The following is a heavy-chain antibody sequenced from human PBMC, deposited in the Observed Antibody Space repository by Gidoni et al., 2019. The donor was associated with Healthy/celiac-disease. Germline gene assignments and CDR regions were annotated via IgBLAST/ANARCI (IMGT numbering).Heavy chain of an antibody. CDR1: GGPISSSSYY. V-gene: IGHV4-39*01. J-gene: IGHJ2*01. CDR2: IYYSGST. D-gene: IGHD3-22*01. Sequence: QLQLQESGPGLVKPSETLSLTCTVSGGPISSSSYYWGWIRQPPGKGQEWIGSIYYSGSTYYNPSLKRRVTMFVDTSKNQFSLKLSSVTAADTAVYYCARHYYYDSSGYYYGSWYFDLWGRGTLVTVSS. CDR3: ARHYYYDSSGYYYGSWYFDL.